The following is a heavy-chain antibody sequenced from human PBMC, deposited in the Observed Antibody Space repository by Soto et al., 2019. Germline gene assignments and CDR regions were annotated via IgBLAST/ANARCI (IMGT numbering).Heavy chain of an antibody. CDR1: GGSVISGSYY. CDR3: ARRNSGSYSGWFDP. CDR2: IYYSGST. J-gene: IGHJ5*02. D-gene: IGHD1-26*01. V-gene: IGHV4-61*01. Sequence: SETLSLTCTVSGGSVISGSYYWSWIRQPPGKGLEWIGYIYYSGSTNYNPSLKSRVTISVDTSKNQFSLKLSSVTAADTAVYYCARRNSGSYSGWFDPWGQGTLVTVSS.